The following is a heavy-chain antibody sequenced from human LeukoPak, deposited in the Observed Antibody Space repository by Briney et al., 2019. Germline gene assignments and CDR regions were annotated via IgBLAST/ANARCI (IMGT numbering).Heavy chain of an antibody. CDR2: ISYDGSNK. CDR1: GFTFSSYA. Sequence: AGGSLRLSCAASGFTFSSYAMHWVRQAPGKGLEWVAVISYDGSNKYYADSVKGRFTISRDNSKNTLYLQMNSLRAEDTAVYYCARGRGGIAARLDYWGQGTLVTVSS. V-gene: IGHV3-30-3*01. D-gene: IGHD6-6*01. J-gene: IGHJ4*02. CDR3: ARGRGGIAARLDY.